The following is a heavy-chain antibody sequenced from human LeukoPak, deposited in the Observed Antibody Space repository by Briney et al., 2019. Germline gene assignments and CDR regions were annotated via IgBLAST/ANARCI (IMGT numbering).Heavy chain of an antibody. J-gene: IGHJ5*02. CDR3: ARGPHPDCSGGSCYSWYWFGP. D-gene: IGHD2-15*01. Sequence: PGGSLRLSCAASGFTFSSYEMNWVRQAPGKGLEWVSYISSSGSTIYYADSVKGRFTISRDNAKNSLYLQMNSLRAEDTAVYYCARGPHPDCSGGSCYSWYWFGPWGQGTLVTVSS. CDR2: ISSSGSTI. V-gene: IGHV3-48*03. CDR1: GFTFSSYE.